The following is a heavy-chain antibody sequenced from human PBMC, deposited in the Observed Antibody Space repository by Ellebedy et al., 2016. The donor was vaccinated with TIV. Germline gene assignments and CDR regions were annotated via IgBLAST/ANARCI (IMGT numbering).Heavy chain of an antibody. CDR1: GGAFSDYP. V-gene: IGHV1-69*13. CDR3: ARDFSINGRYLCAY. Sequence: AASVKVSCKASGGAFSDYPLTWVRQAPGQGLEWMGGIIPVYGTAIYAQRFQGRVTITADESTNTTYMELSSLTSEDTAFYYCARDFSINGRYLCAYWGQGSLVTVSS. D-gene: IGHD1-26*01. J-gene: IGHJ4*02. CDR2: IIPVYGTA.